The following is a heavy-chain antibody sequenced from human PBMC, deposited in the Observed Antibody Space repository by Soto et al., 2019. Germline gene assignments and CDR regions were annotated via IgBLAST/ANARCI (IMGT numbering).Heavy chain of an antibody. CDR1: GFTFSSYA. V-gene: IGHV3-23*01. CDR3: AIDSALYCSSTSCYYNY. CDR2: ISGSGGST. J-gene: IGHJ4*02. D-gene: IGHD2-2*01. Sequence: GGSLRLSCAASGFTFSSYAMSWVRQAPGKGLEWVSAISGSGGSTYYADSVKGRFTISRDNSKNTLYLQMNSLRAEDTAVYYCAIDSALYCSSTSCYYNYWGQGTLVTVSS.